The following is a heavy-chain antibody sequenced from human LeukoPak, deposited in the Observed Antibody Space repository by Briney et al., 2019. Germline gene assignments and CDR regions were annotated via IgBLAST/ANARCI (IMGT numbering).Heavy chain of an antibody. Sequence: PSETLSLTCAVYGGSFSGYYWSWIRQPPGKGLEWIGEINHSGSTNYNPSLKSRVTISVDKSKNQFSLKLSSVTVADTAVYYCARGNYGSGSYPFIFDSWGQGTLVTVSS. J-gene: IGHJ4*02. CDR2: INHSGST. V-gene: IGHV4-34*01. CDR3: ARGNYGSGSYPFIFDS. CDR1: GGSFSGYY. D-gene: IGHD3-10*01.